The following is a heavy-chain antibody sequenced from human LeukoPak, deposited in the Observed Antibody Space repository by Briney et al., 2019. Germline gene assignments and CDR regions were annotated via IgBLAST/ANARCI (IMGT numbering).Heavy chain of an antibody. D-gene: IGHD3-22*01. CDR2: IYYSGST. CDR1: GGSISSYY. V-gene: IGHV4-59*08. Sequence: PSETLSLTCTVSGGSISSYYWSWIRQPPGKGLEWIGYIYYSGSTNYNPSLKSRVTISVDTSKNQFSLKLSSVTAADTAVYYCARGWYYYDSSGYDYWGQGTLVTVSS. J-gene: IGHJ4*02. CDR3: ARGWYYYDSSGYDY.